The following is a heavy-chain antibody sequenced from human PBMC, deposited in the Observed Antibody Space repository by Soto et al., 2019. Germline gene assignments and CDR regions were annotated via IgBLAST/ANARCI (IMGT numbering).Heavy chain of an antibody. CDR1: GGSFSGYY. D-gene: IGHD1-26*01. CDR3: ATGYRGGYYYYYAMDV. V-gene: IGHV4-34*01. CDR2: INHSGST. J-gene: IGHJ6*02. Sequence: SETLSLTCAVYGGSFSGYYWSWIRQPPGKGLEWIGEINHSGSTNYNPSLKSRVTISVDTSKNQFSLKLSSVTAADTAVYYCATGYRGGYYYYYAMDVWGQGTTVTVSS.